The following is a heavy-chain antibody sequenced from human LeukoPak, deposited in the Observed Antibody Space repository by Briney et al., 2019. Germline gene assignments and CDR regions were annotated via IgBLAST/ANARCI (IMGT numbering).Heavy chain of an antibody. V-gene: IGHV1-69*06. CDR1: GGTFSSYA. Sequence: SVKVSCKASGGTFSSYAISWVRQAPGQGLEWVGGIIPIFGTANYAQKFQGRVTITADKSTSTAYMELSSLRSEGTAVYYCARLTESVGATVNWGQGTLVTVSS. D-gene: IGHD1-26*01. CDR3: ARLTESVGATVN. CDR2: IIPIFGTA. J-gene: IGHJ4*02.